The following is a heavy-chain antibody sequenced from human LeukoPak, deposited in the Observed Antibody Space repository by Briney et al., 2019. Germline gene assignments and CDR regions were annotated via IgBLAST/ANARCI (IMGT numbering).Heavy chain of an antibody. V-gene: IGHV3-30*18. D-gene: IGHD2-2*01. CDR1: GFTFSSYG. CDR3: AKDLQLLALGDYYYGMDV. Sequence: GGSLRLSCAASGFTFSSYGMHWVRQAPGKGLEWVAVISYDGSNKYYADSVKGRFTISRDNSKNTLYLQMNSLRAEDTAVCYCAKDLQLLALGDYYYGMDVWGKGTTVTVSS. CDR2: ISYDGSNK. J-gene: IGHJ6*04.